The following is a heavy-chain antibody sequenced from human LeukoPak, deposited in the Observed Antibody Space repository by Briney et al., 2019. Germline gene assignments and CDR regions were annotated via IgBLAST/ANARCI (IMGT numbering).Heavy chain of an antibody. CDR2: MYSGGRT. D-gene: IGHD1-26*01. CDR3: ARDASPISEGDGLDV. V-gene: IGHV3-66*01. J-gene: IGHJ6*02. Sequence: GGSLRLSCAASGLTVNSNFMSWVRQAPGKGLECVSVMYSGGRTFYADSVRGRFTISRDNSKNTLNLQMNSLRGEDTAVYYCARDASPISEGDGLDVWGQGTTVTVSS. CDR1: GLTVNSNF.